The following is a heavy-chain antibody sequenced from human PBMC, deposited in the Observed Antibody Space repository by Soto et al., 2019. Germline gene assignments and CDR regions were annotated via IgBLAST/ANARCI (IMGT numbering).Heavy chain of an antibody. Sequence: SVKVSCKACGDTFSSSYTISWVRLAPGQGLEWMGGITPILDTTHYAQKFQDRATITADESTNIAYMEWSSVRSDDTAVYYWAKTPPPTTATAYYLDYWGPGTLVTVSS. CDR1: GDTFSSSYT. CDR2: ITPILDTT. D-gene: IGHD4-17*01. J-gene: IGHJ4*02. V-gene: IGHV1-69*13. CDR3: AKTPPPTTATAYYLDY.